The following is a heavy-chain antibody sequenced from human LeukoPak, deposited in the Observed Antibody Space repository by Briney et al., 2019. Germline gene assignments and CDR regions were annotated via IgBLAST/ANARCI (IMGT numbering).Heavy chain of an antibody. CDR3: AKINNNDDY. D-gene: IGHD1/OR15-1a*01. Sequence: GGSLRLSCAASGFTFTTFGIHWVRQAPGKGLEWVAAISPHGDIEYYTDFVKGRFTISRDNSKNMIYLQMNSLRGEDSAVYYCAKINNNDDYWGQGNLVTVSS. CDR1: GFTFTTFG. CDR2: ISPHGDIE. J-gene: IGHJ4*02. V-gene: IGHV3-30*18.